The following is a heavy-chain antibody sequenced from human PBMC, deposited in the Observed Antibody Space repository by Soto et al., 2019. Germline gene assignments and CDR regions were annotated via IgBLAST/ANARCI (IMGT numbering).Heavy chain of an antibody. CDR3: AKDRDIVVVVAAGFDY. J-gene: IGHJ4*02. D-gene: IGHD2-15*01. Sequence: GGSLRLSCAASGFTFSSYAMSWVRQAPGKGLEWVSAISGSGGSTYYADSVKGRFTISRDNSKNTLYPQMNSLRAEDTAVYYCAKDRDIVVVVAAGFDYWGQGTLVTVSS. CDR1: GFTFSSYA. V-gene: IGHV3-23*01. CDR2: ISGSGGST.